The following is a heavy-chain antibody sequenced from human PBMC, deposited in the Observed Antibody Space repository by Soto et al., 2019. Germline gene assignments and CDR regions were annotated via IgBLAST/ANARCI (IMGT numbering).Heavy chain of an antibody. D-gene: IGHD6-19*01. V-gene: IGHV4-34*01. CDR2: INHSGST. CDR3: ARGVRIAVAGTDYYYGMDV. CDR1: GGSFSGYY. Sequence: QMQLQQWGAGLLKPSETLSLTCAVYGGSFSGYYWSWIRQPPGKGLEWIGEINHSGSTNYNPSLNSRVTISVDTSKNQFSLKLSSVTAADTAVYYCARGVRIAVAGTDYYYGMDVWGQGTTVTVSS. J-gene: IGHJ6*02.